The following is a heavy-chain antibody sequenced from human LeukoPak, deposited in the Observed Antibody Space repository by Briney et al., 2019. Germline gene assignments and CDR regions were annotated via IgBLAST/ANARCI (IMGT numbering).Heavy chain of an antibody. D-gene: IGHD3-22*01. CDR1: GGSISSSNW. Sequence: PSGTLSLTCAVSGGSISSSNWWSWVRQPPGKGLEWIGEIYHSGSTNYNPSLKSRVTISVDKSKNQFSLKLSSVTAADTAVYYCARLVGQYYYDSSGTGLNYWGQGTLVTVSS. CDR2: IYHSGST. V-gene: IGHV4-4*02. J-gene: IGHJ4*02. CDR3: ARLVGQYYYDSSGTGLNY.